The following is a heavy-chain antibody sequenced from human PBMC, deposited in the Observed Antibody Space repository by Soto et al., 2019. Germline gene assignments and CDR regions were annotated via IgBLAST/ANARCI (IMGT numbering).Heavy chain of an antibody. D-gene: IGHD1-26*01. CDR2: ISAYNGNT. CDR3: ARRPWDPQGYYYGMDV. CDR1: GYTFTSYG. J-gene: IGHJ6*02. Sequence: QVQLVQSGAEVKKPGASVKVSCKASGYTFTSYGISWVRQAPGQGLEWMGWISAYNGNTNYAQKLQGRVTMTTDTSPSTAYMELRSLRSDDTAVYYCARRPWDPQGYYYGMDVWGQGTTVTVSS. V-gene: IGHV1-18*01.